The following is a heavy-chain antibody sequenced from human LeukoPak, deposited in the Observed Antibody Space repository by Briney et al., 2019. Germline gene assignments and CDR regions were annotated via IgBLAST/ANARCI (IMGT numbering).Heavy chain of an antibody. CDR3: ARDQYYYDSSGYAAYYFDY. J-gene: IGHJ4*02. Sequence: PSETLSLTCTVSGYSICSGYYWGWIRQTPGQGLGWIGSIYHSGSTYYNPSLKSRVTISVDTSKNQFSLKLSSVTAADTAVYYCARDQYYYDSSGYAAYYFDYWGQGTLVTVSS. V-gene: IGHV4-38-2*02. CDR1: GYSICSGYY. D-gene: IGHD3-22*01. CDR2: IYHSGST.